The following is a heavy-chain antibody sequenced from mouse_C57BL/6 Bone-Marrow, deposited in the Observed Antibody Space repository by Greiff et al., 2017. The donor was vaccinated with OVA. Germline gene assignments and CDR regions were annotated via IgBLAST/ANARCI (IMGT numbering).Heavy chain of an antibody. V-gene: IGHV1-15*01. Sequence: LVESGAELVRPGASVTLSCKASGYTFTDYEMHWVKQTPVHGLEWIGAIDPETGGTAYNQKFKGKAILTADKSSSTAYMELRSLTSDDSAVYYCTRSYSNYGDFDYWGQGTTLTVSS. CDR1: GYTFTDYE. D-gene: IGHD2-5*01. J-gene: IGHJ2*01. CDR2: IDPETGGT. CDR3: TRSYSNYGDFDY.